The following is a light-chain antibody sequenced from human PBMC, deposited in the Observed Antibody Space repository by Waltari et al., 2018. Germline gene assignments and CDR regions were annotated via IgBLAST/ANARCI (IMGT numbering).Light chain of an antibody. CDR3: QQNSNWPLT. CDR1: QSVSSS. J-gene: IGKJ3*01. CDR2: GAS. V-gene: IGKV3D-15*01. Sequence: EIVMTQSPATLSLSPGERATLSCRPSQSVSSSLAWYQQKPGQAPRLLIYGASNRATGIPDRFSGSGSGTEFTLTISSLEPEDVAVYYCQQNSNWPLTFGPGTKLDIK.